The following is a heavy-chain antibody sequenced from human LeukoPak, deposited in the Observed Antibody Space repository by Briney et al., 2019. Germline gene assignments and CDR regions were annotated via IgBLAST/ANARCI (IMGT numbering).Heavy chain of an antibody. V-gene: IGHV1-18*01. CDR1: GYTFTSHG. Sequence: GASVKVSCKASGYTFTSHGISWVRQAPGQGLEWMGWISAYNGNTNYAQKLQGRVTMTTDTSTSTAYMELRSLRSDDTAVYYCARGVSGSYYDAFDIWGQGTMVTVSS. J-gene: IGHJ3*02. CDR3: ARGVSGSYYDAFDI. D-gene: IGHD1-26*01. CDR2: ISAYNGNT.